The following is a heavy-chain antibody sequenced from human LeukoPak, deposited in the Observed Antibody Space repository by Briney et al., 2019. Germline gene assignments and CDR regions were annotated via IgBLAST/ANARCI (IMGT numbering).Heavy chain of an antibody. J-gene: IGHJ4*02. D-gene: IGHD6-19*01. CDR3: ARERYNTGWYSDY. CDR2: IYSSGST. CDR1: GGSISGYY. V-gene: IGHV4-4*07. Sequence: KPSETLSLTCTVSGGSISGYYWSWIRQPAGKGLEWIGRIYSSGSTNYNPSLKSRLTMSVDTSKKQFSLKLSSVTAADTAVYFCARERYNTGWYSDYWGQGTLATVSS.